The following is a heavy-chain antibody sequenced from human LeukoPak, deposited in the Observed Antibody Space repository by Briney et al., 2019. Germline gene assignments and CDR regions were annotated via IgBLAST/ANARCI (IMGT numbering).Heavy chain of an antibody. CDR3: ARGYLGYCSSTSYYGYYYYMDV. J-gene: IGHJ6*03. CDR2: MNTNSGNT. D-gene: IGHD2-2*01. V-gene: IGHV1-8*01. Sequence: ASVKVSCKASGYTFTSYDINWVRQATGQGLVWMGWMNTNSGNTGYAQKFQGRVTMTRNTSISTAYMELSSLRSEDTAVYYCARGYLGYCSSTSYYGYYYYMDVWGKGTTVTVSS. CDR1: GYTFTSYD.